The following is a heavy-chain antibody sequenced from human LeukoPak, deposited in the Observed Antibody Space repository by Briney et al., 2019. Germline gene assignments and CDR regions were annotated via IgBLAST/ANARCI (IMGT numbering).Heavy chain of an antibody. J-gene: IGHJ6*02. CDR2: IHYSGST. V-gene: IGHV4-59*01. Sequence: SETLSLTCTVSGDSISSYYWSWIRQPPGKGLEWIGYIHYSGSTNYNPSLKSRVTISVDTSKNQFSLQLSSVTAADTAVYYCVRDNYSGSRNYGMDVWGQGTTVTVSS. D-gene: IGHD1-26*01. CDR1: GDSISSYY. CDR3: VRDNYSGSRNYGMDV.